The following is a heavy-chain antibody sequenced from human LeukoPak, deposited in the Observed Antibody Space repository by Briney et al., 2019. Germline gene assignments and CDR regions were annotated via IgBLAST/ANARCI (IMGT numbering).Heavy chain of an antibody. J-gene: IGHJ4*02. CDR1: GYTFTSYD. V-gene: IGHV1-8*01. CDR2: MNPNSGNT. D-gene: IGHD3-22*01. CDR3: ARGLRDSSGYYKDY. Sequence: ASVKVSCKASGYTFTSYDINWVRHATGQGLEWMGWMNPNSGNTGYAQKFQGRVTMTRNTSISTAYMELSSLRSEDTAVYYCARGLRDSSGYYKDYWGQGTLVTVSS.